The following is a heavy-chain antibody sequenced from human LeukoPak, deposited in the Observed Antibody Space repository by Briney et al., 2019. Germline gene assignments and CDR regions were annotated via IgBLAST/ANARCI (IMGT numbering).Heavy chain of an antibody. CDR3: AKGKYYDFLFDY. CDR1: GFIFSSYG. D-gene: IGHD3-3*01. J-gene: IGHJ4*02. Sequence: GGSLRLSCAVSGFIFSSYGMHWVRQAPGKGLEWVAVISYDGSNTYYADSVKGRFTISRDNSKNTLYLQMDSLRAEDTAVYYCAKGKYYDFLFDYWGQGTLVTVSS. CDR2: ISYDGSNT. V-gene: IGHV3-30*18.